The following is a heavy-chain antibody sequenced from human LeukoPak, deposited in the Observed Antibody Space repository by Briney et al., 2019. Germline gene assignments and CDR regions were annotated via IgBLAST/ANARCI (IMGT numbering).Heavy chain of an antibody. V-gene: IGHV3-30-3*01. CDR1: GFTFSRYA. J-gene: IGHJ4*02. D-gene: IGHD6-19*01. Sequence: GGSLRLSCAASGFTFSRYAMYWVRQAPGKGLEWVTVISYDGSNKDYADSVKGRFTISRDNSENTLYLQMNSLRAEDTAVYYCARGPPGIAVYGYFDFWGQGTLVIVSS. CDR3: ARGPPGIAVYGYFDF. CDR2: ISYDGSNK.